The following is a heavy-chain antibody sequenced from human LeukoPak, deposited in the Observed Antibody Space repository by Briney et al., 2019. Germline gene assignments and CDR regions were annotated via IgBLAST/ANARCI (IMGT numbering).Heavy chain of an antibody. J-gene: IGHJ4*02. Sequence: GGSLRLSCAASGFTFSSYAMHWVRQAPGKGLEWVAVISYDGSNRYYADSVKGRFTISRDNSKNTLYLQMNSLRAEDTAVYYCARDVGFGELSYFDYWGQGTLVTVSS. D-gene: IGHD3-10*01. CDR2: ISYDGSNR. CDR1: GFTFSSYA. CDR3: ARDVGFGELSYFDY. V-gene: IGHV3-30-3*01.